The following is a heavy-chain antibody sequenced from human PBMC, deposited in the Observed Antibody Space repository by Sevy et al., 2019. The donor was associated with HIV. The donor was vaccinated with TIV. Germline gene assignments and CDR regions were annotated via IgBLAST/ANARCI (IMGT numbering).Heavy chain of an antibody. CDR1: GGSISSSSYY. V-gene: IGHV4-39*01. Sequence: SDTQSLTCTVSGGSISSSSYYWGWIRQPPGKGLEWIGSIYYSGSTYYNPSLKSRVTISVDTSKNQFSLKLSSVTAADTTVYYCARLSGWSMYLMYYFDYWGQGTPVAVSS. CDR2: IYYSGST. J-gene: IGHJ4*02. CDR3: ARLSGWSMYLMYYFDY. D-gene: IGHD2-8*01.